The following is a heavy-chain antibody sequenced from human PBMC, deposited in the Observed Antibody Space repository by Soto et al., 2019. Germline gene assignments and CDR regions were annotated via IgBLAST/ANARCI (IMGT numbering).Heavy chain of an antibody. Sequence: PGESLKISCKGSGYSFTSYWIGWVRQMPGKGLEWMGRIDPSDSYTNYSPSFQGHVTISADKSISTAYLQWSSLKASDTAMYYCPNMPLTDLGAFDIWGQGTMVTVSS. CDR2: IDPSDSYT. D-gene: IGHD2-2*01. CDR1: GYSFTSYW. CDR3: PNMPLTDLGAFDI. V-gene: IGHV5-10-1*01. J-gene: IGHJ3*02.